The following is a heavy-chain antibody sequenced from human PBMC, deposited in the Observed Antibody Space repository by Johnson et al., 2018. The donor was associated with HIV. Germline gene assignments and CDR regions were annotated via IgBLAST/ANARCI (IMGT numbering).Heavy chain of an antibody. CDR2: ISWDGGST. Sequence: SLLLSFSSSFFPFLLSFLPFFLQSPFHFLYFFSLISWDGGSTYYADSVKGRFTISRDNSKNSLYLQMNSLRAEDTALYYCTKDYLPDGCCAFDIWGQGTMVTVSS. V-gene: IGHV3-43D*03. CDR1: FFPFLLSF. J-gene: IGHJ3*02. CDR3: TKDYLPDGCCAFDI. D-gene: IGHD2-2*03.